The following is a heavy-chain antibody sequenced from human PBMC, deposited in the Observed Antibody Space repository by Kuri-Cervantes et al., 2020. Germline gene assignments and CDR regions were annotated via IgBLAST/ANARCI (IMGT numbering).Heavy chain of an antibody. D-gene: IGHD2-15*01. CDR3: ARARVRYCSGGSRYSHFFDY. Sequence: GGSLRLSCAASGFTFSSYWMSWVRQAPGKGLEWVANIKQDGSEKYYVDSVKGRFTISRDNAKNSLYLQMNSLRAEDTAVYYCARARVRYCSGGSRYSHFFDYRGRGTLVTVSS. CDR1: GFTFSSYW. J-gene: IGHJ4*02. V-gene: IGHV3-7*02. CDR2: IKQDGSEK.